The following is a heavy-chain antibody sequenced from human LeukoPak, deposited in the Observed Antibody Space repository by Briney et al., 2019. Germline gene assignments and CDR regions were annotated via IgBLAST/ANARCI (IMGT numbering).Heavy chain of an antibody. V-gene: IGHV3-74*01. Sequence: QPGGSLRLSCAASGFTFSSYWRHWARKAPGKGWVGVSRFNSVGGSTSHADSVKGRFTISRDNAKNTLYLQMNSLRAEDTAVYYCARDVQELLWFGESYYYGMDVWGQGTTVTVSS. CDR1: GFTFSSYW. CDR2: FNSVGGST. J-gene: IGHJ6*02. CDR3: ARDVQELLWFGESYYYGMDV. D-gene: IGHD3-10*01.